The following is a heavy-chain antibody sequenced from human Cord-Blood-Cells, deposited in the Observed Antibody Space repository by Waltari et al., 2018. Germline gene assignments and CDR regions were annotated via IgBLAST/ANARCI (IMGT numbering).Heavy chain of an antibody. CDR2: IYYSGST. Sequence: QESHPGLVKPSETLSLTCTVSGGSSSRSSYYWGWIRQPPGKGLEWIGSIYYSGSTYYNPSLKSRVTISVDTSKNQFSLKLSSVTAADTAVYYCARVDRSGYYYFAFDIWSQGTMVTVSS. CDR3: ARVDRSGYYYFAFDI. V-gene: IGHV4-39*01. D-gene: IGHD3-22*01. J-gene: IGHJ3*02. CDR1: GGSSSRSSYY.